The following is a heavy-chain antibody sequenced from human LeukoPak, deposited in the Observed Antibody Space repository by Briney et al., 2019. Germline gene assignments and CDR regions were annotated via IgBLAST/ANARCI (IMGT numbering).Heavy chain of an antibody. CDR2: ISTYNGHT. CDR1: GYTFINYG. D-gene: IGHD5-24*01. V-gene: IGHV1-18*01. CDR3: ARDRGRDGYNSHHFDY. Sequence: ASVKVSCKASGYTFINYGISWVRQTPGQGLAWMGWISTYNGHTNYEEKLQGRVTMTTDTSTNTAYMELSSLRSEDTAVYYCARDRGRDGYNSHHFDYWGQGTLVTVSS. J-gene: IGHJ4*02.